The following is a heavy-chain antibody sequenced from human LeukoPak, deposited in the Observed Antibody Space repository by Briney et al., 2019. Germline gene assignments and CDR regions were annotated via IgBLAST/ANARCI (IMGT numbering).Heavy chain of an antibody. CDR2: KNQDGSEK. D-gene: IGHD4-17*01. V-gene: IGHV3-7*01. Sequence: PGPCLRLSWAAAASSSSGYWTTSGRQAPGEGLGWVANKNQDGSEKYYMDSVKGRFTISRVNAKNSMYLQMNSLRAEDTAVYCCARRGATVTDDWGQETLVTVSS. CDR3: ARRGATVTDD. CDR1: ASSSSGYW. J-gene: IGHJ4*02.